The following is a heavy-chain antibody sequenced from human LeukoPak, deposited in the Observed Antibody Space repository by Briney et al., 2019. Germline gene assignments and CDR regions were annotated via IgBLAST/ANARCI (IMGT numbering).Heavy chain of an antibody. CDR1: GGSISSYY. Sequence: PSETLSLTCTVSGGSISSYYWSWIRQPPGKGLEWIGYIYYSGSTNYNPSLKSRVTISVDTSKNQSSLKLTSVTAADTAVYYCARLDGAYGDYFDYWGQGTLVTVSS. CDR3: ARLDGAYGDYFDY. V-gene: IGHV4-59*01. J-gene: IGHJ4*02. D-gene: IGHD4/OR15-4a*01. CDR2: IYYSGST.